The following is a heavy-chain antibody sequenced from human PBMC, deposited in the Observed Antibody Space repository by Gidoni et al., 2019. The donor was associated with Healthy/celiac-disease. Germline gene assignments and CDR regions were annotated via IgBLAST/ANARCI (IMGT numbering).Heavy chain of an antibody. Sequence: EVQLVESGGGLVQPGGSLRLSCAASGFTFSSYSMNCVRQAPGKGLEWFSYISRSSSTIYYAYSVKGRFTISRDNAKNSLYLQMNSLRDEDTAVYYCARDDFRGDYDWGYWGQGTLVTVSS. J-gene: IGHJ4*02. CDR1: GFTFSSYS. CDR2: ISRSSSTI. V-gene: IGHV3-48*02. CDR3: ARDDFRGDYDWGY. D-gene: IGHD3-16*01.